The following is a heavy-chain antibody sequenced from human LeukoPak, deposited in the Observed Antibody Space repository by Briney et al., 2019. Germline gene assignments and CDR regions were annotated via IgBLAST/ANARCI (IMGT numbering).Heavy chain of an antibody. CDR3: ARRVAVAGNYYFDY. J-gene: IGHJ4*02. Sequence: SETLSLTCTVSGGSISSYYWSWFRQPPGKGLEWIGYMYYSGITNYNPSLKSRVTISVDTSKNQFSLKLSSVTAADTAVYYCARRVAVAGNYYFDYWGQGTLVTV. V-gene: IGHV4-59*08. CDR1: GGSISSYY. CDR2: MYYSGIT. D-gene: IGHD6-19*01.